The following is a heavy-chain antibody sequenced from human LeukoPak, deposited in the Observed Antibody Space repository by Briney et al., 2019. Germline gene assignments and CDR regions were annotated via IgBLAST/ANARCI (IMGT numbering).Heavy chain of an antibody. V-gene: IGHV4-59*08. CDR2: IYYSGST. D-gene: IGHD3-10*01. Sequence: SETLSLTCTVSGGSISGYYWNWIRQPPGKGLEWIGYIYYSGSTNYNPSLKSRVTISVDTSKNQFSLKLSSVTAADTAVYYCARLGRLITMVRGVIWWFDPWGQGTLVTVSS. CDR1: GGSISGYY. CDR3: ARLGRLITMVRGVIWWFDP. J-gene: IGHJ5*02.